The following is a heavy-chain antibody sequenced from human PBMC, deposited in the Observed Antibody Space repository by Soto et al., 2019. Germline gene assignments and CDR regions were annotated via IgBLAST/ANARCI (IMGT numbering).Heavy chain of an antibody. Sequence: QVQLQESGPGLVKPSQTLSLTCTVSGGSISSGGYYWSWIRQHPGKGLEWIGYIYYGGSTYYNPFLMSRVTISIDTSKNQFSLKLSSVTAADTAVYYCARGRDCSTTSCSLDLRLGYYFDKWGQGTLVTVSS. V-gene: IGHV4-31*03. CDR1: GGSISSGGYY. CDR2: IYYGGST. CDR3: ARGRDCSTTSCSLDLRLGYYFDK. J-gene: IGHJ4*02. D-gene: IGHD2-2*01.